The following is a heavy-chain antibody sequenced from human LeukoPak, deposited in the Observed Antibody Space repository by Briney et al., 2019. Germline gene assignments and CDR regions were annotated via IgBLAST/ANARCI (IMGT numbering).Heavy chain of an antibody. Sequence: GASVKVSCKASGYTFTGYYMHWVRQAPGPGLERRGCSNPNSGGTNYAQKFQGRVTMTRDTSISTAYMELSRLRSDDTAVYYCARVRRELGSAYEHFDYWGQGTLVTVSS. CDR2: SNPNSGGT. D-gene: IGHD1-26*01. CDR3: ARVRRELGSAYEHFDY. J-gene: IGHJ4*01. CDR1: GYTFTGYY. V-gene: IGHV1-2*02.